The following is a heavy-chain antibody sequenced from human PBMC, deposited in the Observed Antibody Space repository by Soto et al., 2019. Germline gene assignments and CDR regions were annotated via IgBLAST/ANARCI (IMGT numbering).Heavy chain of an antibody. CDR3: AHRPTGGPFV. J-gene: IGHJ4*02. D-gene: IGHD2-21*01. CDR2: IYCDDDK. Sequence: GPTLVNPTQTLPLTCTFSGFSLSTSGVGVGWIREPPGKALEWLALIYCDDDKRYSPSLKSRLTITKDTSKIPVVLTMTNMDPVDTATYYCAHRPTGGPFVWGQGTLVTVSS. V-gene: IGHV2-5*02. CDR1: GFSLSTSGVG.